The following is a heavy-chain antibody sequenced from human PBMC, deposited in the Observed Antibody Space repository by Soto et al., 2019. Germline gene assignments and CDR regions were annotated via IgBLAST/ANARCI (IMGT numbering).Heavy chain of an antibody. CDR1: GYTFTSYA. J-gene: IGHJ5*02. Sequence: RASVKVSCKASGYTFTSYAMHWVRQAPGQRLEWMGWINAGNGNTKYSQKFQGRVTITRDTSASTAYMELSSLRSEDTAVYYCARGGYYGRSGYYPWGQGTLVTVSS. CDR2: INAGNGNT. D-gene: IGHD3-22*01. CDR3: ARGGYYGRSGYYP. V-gene: IGHV1-3*01.